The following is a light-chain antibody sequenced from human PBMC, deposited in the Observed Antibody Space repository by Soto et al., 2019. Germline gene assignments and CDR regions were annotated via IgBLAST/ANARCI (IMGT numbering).Light chain of an antibody. V-gene: IGLV1-44*01. J-gene: IGLJ2*01. Sequence: QSVLTQPPSASGTPGQRVTISCSGSSSNIGSNSVNWYQQLPGTAPKLLMDSSNQRPSGVPDRFSGSKSGTSASLAISGLQSEDEADYHCAAWDDSLNGVVFGGGTKLTVL. CDR1: SSNIGSNS. CDR2: SSN. CDR3: AAWDDSLNGVV.